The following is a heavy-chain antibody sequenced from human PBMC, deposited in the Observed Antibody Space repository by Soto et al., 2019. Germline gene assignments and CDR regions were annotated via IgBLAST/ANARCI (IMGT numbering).Heavy chain of an antibody. D-gene: IGHD2-2*02. V-gene: IGHV3-23*01. Sequence: PGGSLRLSCAASGFTFSSYAMSWVRQAPGKGLEWVSAISGSGGSTYYADSVKGRFTISRDNSKNTLYLQMNSLRAEDTAVYYCAKEEVVPAAISRWFDPWGQGTLVTVSS. CDR3: AKEEVVPAAISRWFDP. J-gene: IGHJ5*02. CDR1: GFTFSSYA. CDR2: ISGSGGST.